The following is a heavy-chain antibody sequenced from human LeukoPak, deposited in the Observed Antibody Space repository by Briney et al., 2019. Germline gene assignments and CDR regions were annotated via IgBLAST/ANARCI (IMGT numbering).Heavy chain of an antibody. V-gene: IGHV3-48*04. CDR3: ARDRVVERRGDAFDI. J-gene: IGHJ3*02. D-gene: IGHD1-1*01. CDR2: ISSSSSTI. CDR1: GFTFNSYS. Sequence: QTGGSLRLSCLVSGFTFNSYSMNWVRQAPGRGLEWVSYISSSSSTIYYADSVKGRFTISRDNAKNSLYLQMNSLRAEDTAVYYCARDRVVERRGDAFDIWGQGTMVTVSS.